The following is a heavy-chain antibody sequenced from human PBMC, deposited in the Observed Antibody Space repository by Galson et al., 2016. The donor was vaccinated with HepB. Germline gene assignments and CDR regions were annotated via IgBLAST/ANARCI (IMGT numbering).Heavy chain of an antibody. J-gene: IGHJ6*02. D-gene: IGHD3-10*01. CDR3: AGDERITMVRGITYYYGMDV. V-gene: IGHV1-69*13. CDR1: GYRFMTYG. Sequence: SVKVSCKVSGYRFMTYGINWVRQAPGQGLEWMGGIIPVFGTASYADNFQGRVSISADVSISTAYMELSSLRSEDTAVYYCAGDERITMVRGITYYYGMDVWGQGTLVTVSS. CDR2: IIPVFGTA.